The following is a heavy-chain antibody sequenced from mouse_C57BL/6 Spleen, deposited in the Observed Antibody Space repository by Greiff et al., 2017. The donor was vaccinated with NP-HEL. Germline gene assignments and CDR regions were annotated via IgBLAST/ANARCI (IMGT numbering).Heavy chain of an antibody. V-gene: IGHV1-52*01. D-gene: IGHD1-1*01. CDR1: GYTFTSYW. J-gene: IGHJ3*01. CDR3: ARGAYGSSYEAY. CDR2: IDPSDSET. Sequence: VQLQQPGAELVRPGSSVKLSCKASGYTFTSYWMHWVKQRPIQGLEWIGNIDPSDSETHYNQKFKDKATLTVDKSSSTAYMQLSSLTSEDSAVYYCARGAYGSSYEAYWGQGTLVTVSA.